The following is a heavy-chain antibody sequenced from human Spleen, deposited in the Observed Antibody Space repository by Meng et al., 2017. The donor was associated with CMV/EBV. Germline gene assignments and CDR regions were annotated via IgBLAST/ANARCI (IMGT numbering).Heavy chain of an antibody. CDR3: ARDLDGMDV. CDR2: TSSSSSYI. Sequence: GESLKISCAASGFTFSSYSMNWVRQAPGKGLEWVPSTSSSSSYIYYADSVKGRFTISRDNAKNSLYLQMNSLRAEDTAVYYCARDLDGMDVWGQGTTVTVSS. CDR1: GFTFSSYS. J-gene: IGHJ6*02. V-gene: IGHV3-21*01.